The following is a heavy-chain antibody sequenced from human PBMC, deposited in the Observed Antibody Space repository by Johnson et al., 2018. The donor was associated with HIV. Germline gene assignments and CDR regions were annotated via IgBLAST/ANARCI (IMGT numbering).Heavy chain of an antibody. V-gene: IGHV3-30*04. J-gene: IGHJ3*02. D-gene: IGHD1-26*01. Sequence: QVQLVESWGGVVQPGRSLRLSCAASGFTFSSYAMHWVRQAPGKGLEWVAVISYDGSNKYYADSVKGRFTISRDNSKNTMSLQMNSPRVEDTAVYYCARVRGGRENAFDIWGQGTMVTVSS. CDR2: ISYDGSNK. CDR1: GFTFSSYA. CDR3: ARVRGGRENAFDI.